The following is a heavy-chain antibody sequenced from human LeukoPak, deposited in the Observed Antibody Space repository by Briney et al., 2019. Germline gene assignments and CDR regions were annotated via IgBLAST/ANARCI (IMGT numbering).Heavy chain of an antibody. Sequence: SETLSLTCAVSGGSISSGGYSWSWIRQPPGKGLEWIGYIYHSGSTYYNPSLKSRVTISVDRSKNQFSLKLSSVTAADTAVYYCARASPRTWNAFDIWGQGTMVTISS. CDR1: GGSISSGGYS. V-gene: IGHV4-30-2*01. D-gene: IGHD1-1*01. CDR3: ARASPRTWNAFDI. CDR2: IYHSGST. J-gene: IGHJ3*02.